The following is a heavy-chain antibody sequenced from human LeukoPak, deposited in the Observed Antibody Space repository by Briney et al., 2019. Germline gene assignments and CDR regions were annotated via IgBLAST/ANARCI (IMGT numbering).Heavy chain of an antibody. Sequence: ASVKVSCKASGYTFNNYYIHWVRQAPGQGLEWMGWINPNSGDTNYAQKFQGRVTMTRDTSISTAYMELSRLRSDDTAIYYCARTLQGGYVSAMDVWGKGTTVTVSS. J-gene: IGHJ6*03. CDR3: ARTLQGGYVSAMDV. CDR2: INPNSGDT. D-gene: IGHD3-10*02. V-gene: IGHV1-2*02. CDR1: GYTFNNYY.